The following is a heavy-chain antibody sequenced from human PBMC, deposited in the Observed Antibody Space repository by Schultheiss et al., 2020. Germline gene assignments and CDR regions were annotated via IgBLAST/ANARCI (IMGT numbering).Heavy chain of an antibody. Sequence: SETLSLTCAVYGGSFSGYYWSWIRQPPGKGLEWIGEIHHSGTANYNPSLKSRVTMLVDTSKNQFSLKLSSVTAADTAVYYCARDWPYSSSWYGVYGMDVWGQGTTVTVSS. D-gene: IGHD6-13*01. CDR3: ARDWPYSSSWYGVYGMDV. CDR1: GGSFSGYY. CDR2: IHHSGTA. J-gene: IGHJ6*02. V-gene: IGHV4-34*01.